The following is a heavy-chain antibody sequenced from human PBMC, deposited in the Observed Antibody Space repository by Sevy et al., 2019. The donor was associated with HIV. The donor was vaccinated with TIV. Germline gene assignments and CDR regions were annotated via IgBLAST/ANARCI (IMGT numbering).Heavy chain of an antibody. CDR1: EFTFSDYA. V-gene: IGHV3-30*09. CDR3: VKEATAHRKIRFCFGDNCFYNWFDI. Sequence: GGSLRLSCTASEFTFSDYAMHWVRQTPGKGLEWVAIVSDDGIKDDYADSVKGRFAISRDNSRNTPYLQMNSLTPDDTAVYFCVKEATAHRKIRFCFGDNCFYNWFDIWGQRVLVTVSS. D-gene: IGHD1-1*01. CDR2: VSDDGIKD. J-gene: IGHJ5*02.